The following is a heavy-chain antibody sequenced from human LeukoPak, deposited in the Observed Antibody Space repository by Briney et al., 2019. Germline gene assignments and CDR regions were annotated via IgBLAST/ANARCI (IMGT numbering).Heavy chain of an antibody. CDR2: INPNSGGT. D-gene: IGHD5-18*01. CDR3: AREIGPRQLHLWGSAFDY. Sequence: ASVKVSCKASGYTFTGYYMHWVRQAPGQGLEWMGWINPNSGGTNYARKFQGRVTMTRGTSISTAYVELSRLRSDDTAVYYCAREIGPRQLHLWGSAFDYWGQGTLVTVSS. J-gene: IGHJ4*02. CDR1: GYTFTGYY. V-gene: IGHV1-2*02.